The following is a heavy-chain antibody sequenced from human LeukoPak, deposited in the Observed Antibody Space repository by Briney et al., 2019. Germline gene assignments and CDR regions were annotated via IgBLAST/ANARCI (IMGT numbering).Heavy chain of an antibody. V-gene: IGHV3-7*01. Sequence: HPGGSLRLSCAASGFTFTNYWMSWVRQAPGEGLELVANIKQDRSEKYYVDSVKGRFTMSRDNARNTLYLQMNSLRAEDTAVYYCARDLATRQRTGLYDSWGQGALVTVSS. CDR1: GFTFTNYW. D-gene: IGHD3-16*02. CDR2: IKQDRSEK. CDR3: ARDLATRQRTGLYDS. J-gene: IGHJ4*02.